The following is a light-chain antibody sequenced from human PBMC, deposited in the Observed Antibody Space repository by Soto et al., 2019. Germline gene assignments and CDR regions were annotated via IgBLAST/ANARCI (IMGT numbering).Light chain of an antibody. J-gene: IGKJ2*02. Sequence: DIQMTQSPSSLSASVGDRVTITCRASQSISSFLNWYQQKPGKAPKPLIYAAFSLQSGVPARFSGSGSGIDFTLTISSLQPEDFATYYCQQSYSVPCTFGQGTKLEIK. CDR3: QQSYSVPCT. CDR1: QSISSF. V-gene: IGKV1-39*01. CDR2: AAF.